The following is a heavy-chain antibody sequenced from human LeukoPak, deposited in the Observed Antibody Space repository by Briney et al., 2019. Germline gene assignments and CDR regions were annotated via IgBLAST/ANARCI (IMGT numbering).Heavy chain of an antibody. V-gene: IGHV4-59*01. CDR2: IYYSGST. CDR3: ASSIAVAGTFDI. CDR1: GGSISSYY. J-gene: IGHJ3*02. D-gene: IGHD6-19*01. Sequence: SETLSLTCTASGGSISSYYWSWIRQPPGKGLEWIGYIYYSGSTNYNPSLKSRVTISVDTSKNQFSLKLSSVTAADTAVYYCASSIAVAGTFDIWGQGTMVTVSS.